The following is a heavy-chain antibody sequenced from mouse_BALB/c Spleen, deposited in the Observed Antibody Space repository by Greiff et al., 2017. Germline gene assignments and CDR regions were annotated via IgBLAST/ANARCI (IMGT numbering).Heavy chain of an antibody. CDR1: GFTFSDYY. D-gene: IGHD2-1*01. CDR2: ISDGGSYT. CDR3: ARVPYGKGAMDY. Sequence: EVMLVESGGGLVKPGGSLKLSCAASGFTFSDYYMYWVRQTPEKRLEWVATISDGGSYTYYPDSVKGRFTISRDNAKNNLYLQMSSLKSEDTAMYYCARVPYGKGAMDYWGQGTSVTVSS. V-gene: IGHV5-4*02. J-gene: IGHJ4*01.